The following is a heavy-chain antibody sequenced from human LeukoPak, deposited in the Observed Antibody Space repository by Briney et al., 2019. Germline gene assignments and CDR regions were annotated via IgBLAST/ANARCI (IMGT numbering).Heavy chain of an antibody. CDR2: INPNSGGT. CDR1: GYTFTGYY. V-gene: IGHV1-2*02. CDR3: ARLAVAGIYYFDY. Sequence: ASVKLSCKASGYTFTGYYMHWVRQAPGQGLEWMGWINPNSGGTNYAQKLQGRVTMTRDTSISTAYMGLSRLRSDDTAVYYCARLAVAGIYYFDYWGQGTLVTVSS. D-gene: IGHD6-19*01. J-gene: IGHJ4*02.